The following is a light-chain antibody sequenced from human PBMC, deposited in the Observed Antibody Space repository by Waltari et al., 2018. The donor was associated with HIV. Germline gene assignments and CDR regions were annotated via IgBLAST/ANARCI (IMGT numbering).Light chain of an antibody. CDR2: GDN. CDR3: QSYDSSLSGLV. J-gene: IGLJ1*01. Sequence: QSVLTQPPSVSGAPGQRVTLSCTGSSSNIGAGYNVPWYQQLPGTAPKLLVYGDNNRPSGVPDRFAGSKSGTSASLAITGLQAEDEADYYCQSYDSSLSGLVFATGTKVTVL. V-gene: IGLV1-40*01. CDR1: SSNIGAGYN.